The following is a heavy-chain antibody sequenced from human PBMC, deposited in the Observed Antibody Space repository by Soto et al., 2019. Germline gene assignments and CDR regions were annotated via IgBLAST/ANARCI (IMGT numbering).Heavy chain of an antibody. CDR2: ITESMKMI. J-gene: IGHJ3*02. V-gene: IGHV3-48*02. Sequence: EVQLVESGGGLVQPGGSLRLSCAASGFTFSSYPMNWVRQAPGKGLEWVAHITESMKMISYADSVRGRFTIPRDNAKNSLFLQMNSLRDEDTALYYCAGDSAYAFDIWGQGTMVTVSS. D-gene: IGHD2-21*01. CDR1: GFTFSSYP. CDR3: AGDSAYAFDI.